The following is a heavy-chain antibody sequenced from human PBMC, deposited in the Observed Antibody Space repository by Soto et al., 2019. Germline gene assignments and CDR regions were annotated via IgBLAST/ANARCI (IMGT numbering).Heavy chain of an antibody. J-gene: IGHJ4*01. CDR1: GFTFSSYG. CDR3: AKEVAVAGDFDY. D-gene: IGHD6-19*01. CDR2: ISYDGSNK. V-gene: IGHV3-30*18. Sequence: SLRLSCAASGFTFSSYGMHWVRQAPGKGLEWVAVISYDGSNKYYADSVKGRFTISRDNSKNTLYLQMDSLRPEDTAVYYCAKEVAVAGDFDYWGHGTLVTVSS.